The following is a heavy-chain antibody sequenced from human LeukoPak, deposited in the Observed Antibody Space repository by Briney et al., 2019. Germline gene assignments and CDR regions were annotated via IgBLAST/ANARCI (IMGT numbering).Heavy chain of an antibody. CDR2: ISSSSSYI. Sequence: GGSLRLSCAASGFTFSSYWMSWVRQAPGKGLEWVSSISSSSSYIYYADSVKGRFTISRDNAKNSLYLQMNSLRAEDTAVYYCAKDNADRDSSSWLNWSDPWGQGTLVTVSS. CDR1: GFTFSSYW. D-gene: IGHD6-13*01. CDR3: AKDNADRDSSSWLNWSDP. V-gene: IGHV3-21*04. J-gene: IGHJ5*02.